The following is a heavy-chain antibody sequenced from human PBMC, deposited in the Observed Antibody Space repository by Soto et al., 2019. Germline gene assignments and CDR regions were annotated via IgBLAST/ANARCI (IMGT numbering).Heavy chain of an antibody. V-gene: IGHV4-34*01. CDR1: GGSFSGYY. CDR3: ARGIAAAGKGFNLDY. D-gene: IGHD6-13*01. J-gene: IGHJ4*02. CDR2: INHSGST. Sequence: QVQLQQWGAGLLKPSETLSLTCAVYGGSFSGYYWSWIRQPPGKGLEWIGEINHSGSTNYNPSLKSRVTISVDTSKNQFSLKLSSVTAADTAVYYCARGIAAAGKGFNLDYWGPGTLVTVSS.